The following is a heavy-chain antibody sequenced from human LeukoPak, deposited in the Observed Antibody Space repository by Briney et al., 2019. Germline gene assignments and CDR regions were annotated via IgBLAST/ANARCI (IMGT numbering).Heavy chain of an antibody. CDR1: GFTFSAYS. V-gene: IGHV3-48*02. CDR3: ARGKYSSGWYWFDP. Sequence: GGSLRLSCAASGFTFSAYSMNWVRQSPGKGLEWVSYISTTGSAIYYADSVKGRFTISRGNAKNSLYLQMNSLRDEDTAVYYCARGKYSSGWYWFDPWGQGTLVTVSS. D-gene: IGHD6-19*01. CDR2: ISTTGSAI. J-gene: IGHJ5*02.